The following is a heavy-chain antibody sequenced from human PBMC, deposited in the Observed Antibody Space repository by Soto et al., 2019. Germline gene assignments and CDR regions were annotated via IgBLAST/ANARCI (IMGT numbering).Heavy chain of an antibody. CDR2: MNPNSGNT. Sequence: QVQLVQSGAEVKKTGASVKVSCKASGYTFTSYDINWVRQATGQGLEWMGWMNPNSGNTGYAQKFQGRVNMTRNTSISTAYLELSSLRSEYTAVYYCARGRIAVAGKSRDFQHWGQGTLVTVSS. CDR1: GYTFTSYD. D-gene: IGHD6-19*01. CDR3: ARGRIAVAGKSRDFQH. V-gene: IGHV1-8*01. J-gene: IGHJ1*01.